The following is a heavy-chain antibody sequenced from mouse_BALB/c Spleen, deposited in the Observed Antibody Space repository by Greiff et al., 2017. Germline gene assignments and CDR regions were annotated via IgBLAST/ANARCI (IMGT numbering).Heavy chain of an antibody. CDR2: INPSTGYT. Sequence: VQLQQSGAELAKPGASVKMSCKASGYTFTSYWMHWVKQRPGQGLEWIGYINPSTGYTEYNQKFKDKATLTADKSSSTAYMQLSSLTSEDSAVYYWARSSDGNYVRFAYWGQGTMVTVSA. CDR1: GYTFTSYW. V-gene: IGHV1-7*01. CDR3: ARSSDGNYVRFAY. J-gene: IGHJ3*01. D-gene: IGHD2-1*01.